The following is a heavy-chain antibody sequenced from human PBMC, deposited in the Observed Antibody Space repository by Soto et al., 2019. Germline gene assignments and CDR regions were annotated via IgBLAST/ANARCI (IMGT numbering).Heavy chain of an antibody. CDR3: TTVAYGEYVSDY. V-gene: IGHV3-15*01. J-gene: IGHJ4*02. CDR1: GFAFTNAW. CDR2: IRSQIDGGTT. Sequence: EVELVESGGVLVKPGGSLRLSCAASGFAFTNAWMTWVRQAPGKALEWVGRIRSQIDGGTTDYAAPVKGRFTISRDDSKNTLYLQMNSLKTEDTPVYYCTTVAYGEYVSDYWGQGTLVTVSS. D-gene: IGHD4-17*01.